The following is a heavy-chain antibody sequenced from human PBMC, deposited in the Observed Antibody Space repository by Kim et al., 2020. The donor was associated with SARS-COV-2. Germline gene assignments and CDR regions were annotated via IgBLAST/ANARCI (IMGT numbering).Heavy chain of an antibody. J-gene: IGHJ4*02. Sequence: GGSLRLSCAASGFTFSDHWMHWVRQAPGKGLVWLSRINTDGSRPTYADSVKGRFTISRDNAKNTVYLQMHSLRGEDTAVYYCARDGERYRACDYWGQGTLVTVSS. D-gene: IGHD4-17*01. CDR3: ARDGERYRACDY. V-gene: IGHV3-74*01. CDR1: GFTFSDHW. CDR2: INTDGSRP.